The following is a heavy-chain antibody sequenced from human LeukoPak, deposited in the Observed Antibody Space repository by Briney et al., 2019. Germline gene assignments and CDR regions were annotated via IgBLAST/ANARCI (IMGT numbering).Heavy chain of an antibody. CDR1: GFTFSTYA. Sequence: GGSLRLSCVASGFTFSTYAMTWFRQPPGKGLEWVPTISESSRDTYYADSVKGRFTVSRDNSKNTLYLQMNSLRAEDTAIYYCARGRPGYFFDYWGQGILVTVSS. D-gene: IGHD3-9*01. V-gene: IGHV3-23*01. CDR3: ARGRPGYFFDY. J-gene: IGHJ4*02. CDR2: ISESSRDT.